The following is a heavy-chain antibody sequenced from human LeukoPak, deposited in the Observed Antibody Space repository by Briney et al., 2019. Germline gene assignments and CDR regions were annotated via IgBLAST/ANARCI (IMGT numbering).Heavy chain of an antibody. CDR2: IYSGGST. J-gene: IGHJ4*02. CDR3: ASIADCSSTSCYDY. V-gene: IGHV3-53*01. CDR1: GFTVSSNY. Sequence: SGGSLRLSCAASGFTVSSNYMSWVRQAPGKGLEWVSVIYSGGSTYYADSVKGRFTISRDNSKNTLYLQMNSLRAEDTAVYYCASIADCSSTSCYDYWGQGTLVTVSS. D-gene: IGHD2-2*01.